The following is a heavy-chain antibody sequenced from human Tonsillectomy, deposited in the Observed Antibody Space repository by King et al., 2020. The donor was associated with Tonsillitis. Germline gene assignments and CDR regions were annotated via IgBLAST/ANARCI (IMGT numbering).Heavy chain of an antibody. J-gene: IGHJ4*02. D-gene: IGHD2-15*01. CDR1: GFTFSSYA. CDR2: ISYAGSNK. V-gene: IGHV3-30-3*01. CDR3: ARDTSVGAAIYFDY. Sequence: VQLVESGGGVVQPGRSLRLSCAASGFTFSSYAMHWVRQAPGKGLEWVAVISYAGSNKYYADSVKGRFTISRDNSKNTLYLQMNSLRAEDTAVYYCARDTSVGAAIYFDYWGQGTLVTVSS.